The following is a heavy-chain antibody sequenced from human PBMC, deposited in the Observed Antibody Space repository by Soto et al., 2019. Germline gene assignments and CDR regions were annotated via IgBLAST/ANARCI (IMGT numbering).Heavy chain of an antibody. Sequence: SETLSLTCTVSGGSISSGGYYWSWIRQHPGKGLEWIGYIYYSGSTYYNPSLKSRVTISVDTSKNQFSLKLSSVTAADTAVYYCASFIAAAGTWWFDPWGQGTLVTVSS. D-gene: IGHD6-13*01. CDR2: IYYSGST. CDR3: ASFIAAAGTWWFDP. J-gene: IGHJ5*02. CDR1: GGSISSGGYY. V-gene: IGHV4-31*03.